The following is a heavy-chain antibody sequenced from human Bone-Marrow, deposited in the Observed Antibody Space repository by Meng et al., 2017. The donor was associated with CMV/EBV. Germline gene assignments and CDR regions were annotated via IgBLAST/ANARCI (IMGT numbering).Heavy chain of an antibody. CDR3: ARGEWFGVYFDY. V-gene: IGHV4-34*01. CDR1: GGSFSGYY. Sequence: SETLSLTCAVYGGSFSGYYWSWIRQPPGKGLEWIGEINHSGSTNYNPSLKSRVTISVDTSKNQFSLKLSSVTAADTAVYYCARGEWFGVYFDYWGQGKLVNVAS. CDR2: INHSGST. D-gene: IGHD3-10*01. J-gene: IGHJ4*02.